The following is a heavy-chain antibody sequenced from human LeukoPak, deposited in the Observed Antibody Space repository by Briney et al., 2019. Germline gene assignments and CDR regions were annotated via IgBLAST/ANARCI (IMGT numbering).Heavy chain of an antibody. CDR2: IIPILGIA. CDR1: GGTFSSYA. Sequence: GASVKVSCKASGGTFSSYAISWVRQAPGQGLEWMGRIIPILGIANYAQKFQGRVTITADKSTSTAYMELSSLRADDTAVYYCAREEYYYDSSGRMYYFDYWGQGTLVTVSS. D-gene: IGHD3-22*01. CDR3: AREEYYYDSSGRMYYFDY. J-gene: IGHJ4*02. V-gene: IGHV1-69*04.